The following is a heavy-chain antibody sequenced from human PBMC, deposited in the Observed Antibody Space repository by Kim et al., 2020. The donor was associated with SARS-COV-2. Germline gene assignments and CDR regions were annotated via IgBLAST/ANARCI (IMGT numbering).Heavy chain of an antibody. Sequence: GGSLRLSCAASGFTFSNYAMSWVRQAPGKGLEWVSAIRGSGSNTYYADSVKGRFTVSRDNSKNTLYLQMNSLRAEDTAVYYCAKDISGGEGDYFDYWGQGTLVTVSS. CDR2: IRGSGSNT. CDR3: AKDISGGEGDYFDY. D-gene: IGHD6-25*01. V-gene: IGHV3-23*01. J-gene: IGHJ4*02. CDR1: GFTFSNYA.